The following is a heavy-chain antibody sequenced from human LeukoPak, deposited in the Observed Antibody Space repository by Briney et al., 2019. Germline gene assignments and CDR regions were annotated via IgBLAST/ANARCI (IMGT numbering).Heavy chain of an antibody. CDR3: LRDLNWSLDQ. Sequence: PGGSLRLSCAASGFTFSNYMMHWVRQAPGKGLMWVSRIKSDGITITYADSVKGRFTISRDNAKNTLYLQMNSLRAEDTAVYYCLRDLNWSLDQWGQGTLVTVSS. D-gene: IGHD1-20*01. J-gene: IGHJ4*02. CDR2: IKSDGITI. V-gene: IGHV3-74*01. CDR1: GFTFSNYM.